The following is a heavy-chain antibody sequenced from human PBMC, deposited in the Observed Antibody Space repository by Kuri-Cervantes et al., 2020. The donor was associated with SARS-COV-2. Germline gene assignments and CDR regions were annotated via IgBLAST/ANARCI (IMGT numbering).Heavy chain of an antibody. J-gene: IGHJ4*02. V-gene: IGHV1-2*04. CDR3: ARVGCSSTSCYRAIDY. CDR2: INPNSGGT. Sequence: ASVKVSCKASGYTSTGYYMHWVRQAPGQGLEWMGWINPNSGGTNYAQKFQGWVTMTRDTSISTAYMELSRLRSDDTAVYYCARVGCSSTSCYRAIDYWGQGTLVTVSS. CDR1: GYTSTGYY. D-gene: IGHD2-2*01.